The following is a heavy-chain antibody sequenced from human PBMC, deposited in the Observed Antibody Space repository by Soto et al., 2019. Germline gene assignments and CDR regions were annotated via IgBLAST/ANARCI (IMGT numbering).Heavy chain of an antibody. D-gene: IGHD6-13*01. CDR2: IFPGDSDT. CDR3: AAGYTTGPDAFDI. V-gene: IGHV5-51*01. Sequence: GESLKISCKGSGYNFANYWIGWVRQMPGKGLEWMGMIFPGDSDTKNSPSLQGQITMSVDKSDSSAYLQWRSMKASDTAMYYCAAGYTTGPDAFDIWGQGTMVTVSS. CDR1: GYNFANYW. J-gene: IGHJ3*02.